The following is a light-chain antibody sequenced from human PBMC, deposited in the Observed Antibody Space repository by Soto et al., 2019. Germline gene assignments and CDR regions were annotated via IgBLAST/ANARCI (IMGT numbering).Light chain of an antibody. J-gene: IGKJ5*01. CDR1: QTVSSNY. CDR3: QQRNVWPPVT. Sequence: EIILTQSAYTLSLSAGERATLSCGASQTVSSNYLAWCQQRPGQAPRLLIYGASTRATGVPARFSGSGSGTDFTLTISSLEPEDSAIYYCQQRNVWPPVTFGQGTRLEIK. CDR2: GAS. V-gene: IGKV3D-20*02.